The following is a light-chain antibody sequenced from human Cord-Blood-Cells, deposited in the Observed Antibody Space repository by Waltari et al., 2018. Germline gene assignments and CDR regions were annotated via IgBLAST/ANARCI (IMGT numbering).Light chain of an antibody. CDR2: DAS. Sequence: EIVLTQSPATLSLSPGERATLSCRAGQGVSSYLAWYQQKPGQAPRLLIYDASNRATGIPARFSGSGSGTDFTLTISSLEPEDFAVYYCQQRSNWLTFGGGTKVGIK. J-gene: IGKJ4*01. CDR1: QGVSSY. CDR3: QQRSNWLT. V-gene: IGKV3-11*01.